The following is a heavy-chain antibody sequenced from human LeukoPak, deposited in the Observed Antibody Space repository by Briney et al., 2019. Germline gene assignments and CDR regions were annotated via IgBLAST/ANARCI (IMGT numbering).Heavy chain of an antibody. CDR2: IIPIFGTA. J-gene: IGHJ4*02. D-gene: IGHD2-21*02. CDR1: GGTFSSYA. V-gene: IGHV1-69*13. Sequence: GASVKVSCKASGGTFSSYAISWVRQAPGQGPEWMGGIIPIFGTANYAQKFQGRVTITADESTSTAYMELSSLRSEDTAVYYCARGGLNSLAYCGGDCYGYFDYWGQGTLVTVSS. CDR3: ARGGLNSLAYCGGDCYGYFDY.